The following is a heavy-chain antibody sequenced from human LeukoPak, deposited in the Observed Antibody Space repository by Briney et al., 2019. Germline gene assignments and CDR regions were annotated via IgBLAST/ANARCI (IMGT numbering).Heavy chain of an antibody. CDR2: INSDGSST. CDR1: GFTFSSYW. CDR3: ARGYGITFGGVIPYIY. Sequence: GGSLRLSCAASGFTFSSYWMHWVRQAPGKGLVWVSRINSDGSSTSYADSVKGRFTISRDNAKNTLYLQMNSPRAEDTAVYYCARGYGITFGGVIPYIYWGQGTLVTVSS. J-gene: IGHJ4*02. D-gene: IGHD3-16*02. V-gene: IGHV3-74*01.